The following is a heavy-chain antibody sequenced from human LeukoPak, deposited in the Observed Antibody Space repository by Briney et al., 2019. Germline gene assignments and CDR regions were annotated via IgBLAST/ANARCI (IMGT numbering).Heavy chain of an antibody. J-gene: IGHJ6*03. CDR1: GGSFSAYY. Sequence: SETLSLTCAVCGGSFSAYYWIWIRQPPGKGLEWIGEINHSGSTNYNPSLKSRVTISVDTSKNQFSLNLSSVTAADTAVYYCARAPLRYFYYMDVWAKGTTVTVSS. D-gene: IGHD3-10*01. CDR2: INHSGST. CDR3: ARAPLRYFYYMDV. V-gene: IGHV4-34*01.